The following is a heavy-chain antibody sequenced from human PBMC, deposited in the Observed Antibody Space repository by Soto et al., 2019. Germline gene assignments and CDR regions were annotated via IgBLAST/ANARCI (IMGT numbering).Heavy chain of an antibody. J-gene: IGHJ5*02. CDR1: GFTFSSFW. V-gene: IGHV3-74*01. CDR3: TRHGSGDYFLFDP. CDR2: ASPDGTST. Sequence: WGSLRLSCAASGFTFSSFWMHWVRQAPGKGLEWVSRASPDGTSTSYADSVKGRFTISRDNAKNTLFMQMNSLRAEDTAVYYCTRHGSGDYFLFDPWGQGTLVTVSS. D-gene: IGHD4-17*01.